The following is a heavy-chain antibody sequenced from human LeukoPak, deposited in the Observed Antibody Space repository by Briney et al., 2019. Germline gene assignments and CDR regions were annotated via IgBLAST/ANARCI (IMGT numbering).Heavy chain of an antibody. CDR1: GFAFNSYA. Sequence: GGSLRLSCAASGFAFNSYAMSWVRQAPGKGLEWVSFIYSGGSTYYADSVKGRFTISRDNSKNTLYLQMNSLTADDTAVYYCARRAGAYSHPYDYWGQGTLVTVSS. CDR3: ARRAGAYSHPYDY. CDR2: IYSGGST. D-gene: IGHD4/OR15-4a*01. J-gene: IGHJ4*02. V-gene: IGHV3-53*01.